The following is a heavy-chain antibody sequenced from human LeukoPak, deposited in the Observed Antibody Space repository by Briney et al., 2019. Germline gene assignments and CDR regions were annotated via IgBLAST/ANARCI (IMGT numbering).Heavy chain of an antibody. CDR3: ARDRNGDGFAYFDY. Sequence: ASVKVSCKASEYSFTDYLMHWVRQAPGQGLEWMGWINPHSGGTSSAQKFQGRVTMTRDTSISTTYMELSTLRSDDTAVYYCARDRNGDGFAYFDYWGQGTLVTVSS. CDR2: INPHSGGT. CDR1: EYSFTDYL. V-gene: IGHV1-2*02. D-gene: IGHD5-24*01. J-gene: IGHJ4*02.